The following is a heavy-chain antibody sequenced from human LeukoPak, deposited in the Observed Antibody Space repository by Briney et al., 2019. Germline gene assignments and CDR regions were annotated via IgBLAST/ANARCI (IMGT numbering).Heavy chain of an antibody. CDR2: IYYSGST. V-gene: IGHV4-59*01. D-gene: IGHD3-10*01. Sequence: PSETLSLTCTVSGGSISSYYWSWIRQPPGKGLEWIGYIYYSGSTNYNPSLQSRVTISVDTSKNQFSLKLSSVTAADTAVYYCASLDGSGGIDYWGQGTLVTVSS. J-gene: IGHJ4*02. CDR1: GGSISSYY. CDR3: ASLDGSGGIDY.